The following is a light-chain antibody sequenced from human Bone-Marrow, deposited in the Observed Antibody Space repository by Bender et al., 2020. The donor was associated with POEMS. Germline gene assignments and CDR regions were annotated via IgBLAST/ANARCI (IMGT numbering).Light chain of an antibody. CDR3: SSYTSSSIWV. V-gene: IGLV2-14*03. J-gene: IGLJ3*02. Sequence: QSALTQPPSVSASPGQSITISCTGSSSDVGDYDYVSWYQQHPGKAPKLIIYDGTKRPSGVSNRFSGSKSGSTASLTISGLQADDEAEYYCSSYTSSSIWVFGEGTKPTVL. CDR2: DGT. CDR1: SSDVGDYDY.